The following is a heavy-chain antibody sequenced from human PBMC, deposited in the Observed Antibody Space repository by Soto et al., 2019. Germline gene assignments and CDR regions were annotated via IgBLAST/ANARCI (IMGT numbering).Heavy chain of an antibody. J-gene: IGHJ4*02. V-gene: IGHV3-30-3*01. Sequence: GGSLRLSCAASGFTFSSYAMHWVRQAPGKGLEWVAVISYDGSNKYYADSVKGRFTISRDNSKNTLYLQMNSLRAEDTAVYYCARDSHITMIVVGIFDYWGQGTLVTVSS. CDR1: GFTFSSYA. D-gene: IGHD3-22*01. CDR3: ARDSHITMIVVGIFDY. CDR2: ISYDGSNK.